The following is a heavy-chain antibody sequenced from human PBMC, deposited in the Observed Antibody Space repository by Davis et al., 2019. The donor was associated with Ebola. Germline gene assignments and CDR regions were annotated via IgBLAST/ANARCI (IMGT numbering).Heavy chain of an antibody. Sequence: GESLKISCAASGFTFSSYAMSWVRQAPGKGLEWVSAISGSGGSTYYADSVKGRFTISRDNSKNTLYLHMNSLRAEDTAVYYCAKDRGYGDYDFDAFDIWGQGTMVTVSS. CDR3: AKDRGYGDYDFDAFDI. V-gene: IGHV3-23*01. J-gene: IGHJ3*02. CDR1: GFTFSSYA. D-gene: IGHD5-12*01. CDR2: ISGSGGST.